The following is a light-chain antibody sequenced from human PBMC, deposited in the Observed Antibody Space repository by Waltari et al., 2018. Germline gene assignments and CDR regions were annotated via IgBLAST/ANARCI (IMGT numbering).Light chain of an antibody. CDR1: QSISRN. Sequence: EVLMTQSPATLSVSPGERATLSCRASQSISRNLAWYQQKPGQAPRLLIYGASTRATGIPARVSVSGSGTEFTLSISSLQSEDFAVYYCQQYNNWRTFGQGTKLEIK. CDR2: GAS. CDR3: QQYNNWRT. J-gene: IGKJ2*01. V-gene: IGKV3-15*01.